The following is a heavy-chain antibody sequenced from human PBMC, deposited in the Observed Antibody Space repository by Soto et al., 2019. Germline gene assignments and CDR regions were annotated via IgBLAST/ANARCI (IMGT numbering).Heavy chain of an antibody. CDR3: ARDEGSHGFDS. D-gene: IGHD6-19*01. J-gene: IGHJ4*02. V-gene: IGHV1-18*04. CDR1: GYTFTNYC. CDR2: VSGYNGNT. Sequence: ASGKFSCKASGYTFTNYCISWVRQAPGQGLELMGWVSGYNGNTNYAQNLRGRLIMTTDTSTSTAYMELRTLRFDDTAVYYCARDEGSHGFDSWGQGTLVTVSS.